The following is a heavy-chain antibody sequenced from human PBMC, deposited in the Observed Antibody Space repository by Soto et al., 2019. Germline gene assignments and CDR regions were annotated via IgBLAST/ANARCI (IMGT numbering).Heavy chain of an antibody. CDR3: TRMFHCSGGTCPFDY. Sequence: ASGPTLVNPTQTLTLTCTFSGFSLSTSGMRVSWIRQPPGKALEWLARIDWDDDKFYNTSLKTRLTISKDSSKNQVVLTMTNMDPVDTATYYCTRMFHCSGGTCPFDYWGQGALVTVSS. V-gene: IGHV2-70*04. CDR2: IDWDDDK. J-gene: IGHJ4*02. CDR1: GFSLSTSGMR. D-gene: IGHD2-15*01.